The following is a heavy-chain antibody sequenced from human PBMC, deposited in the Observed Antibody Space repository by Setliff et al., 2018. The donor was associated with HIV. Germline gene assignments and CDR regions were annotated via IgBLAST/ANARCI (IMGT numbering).Heavy chain of an antibody. Sequence: SETLSLTCTVSGGSISSYYWSWIRQPPGKGLEWIGYSYTSGSTNYNPSLKSRVTISVDTSKNQFSPKLSSVTAAVTAVYHCARHRSRMIVVVHWYLDLLGRGTLVTVSS. J-gene: IGHJ2*01. D-gene: IGHD3-22*01. CDR1: GGSISSYY. CDR3: ARHRSRMIVVVHWYLDL. CDR2: SYTSGST. V-gene: IGHV4-4*09.